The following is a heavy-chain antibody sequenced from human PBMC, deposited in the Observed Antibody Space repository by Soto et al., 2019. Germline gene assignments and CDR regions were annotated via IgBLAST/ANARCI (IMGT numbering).Heavy chain of an antibody. CDR1: GYTFTSYD. J-gene: IGHJ6*02. V-gene: IGHV1-8*01. D-gene: IGHD3-10*01. CDR3: VRGPMARGVLKGFPRRYYYGLDV. CDR2: MNPNSGNT. Sequence: ASVKVSCKASGYTFTSYDINWVRQATGQGLEWMGWMNPNSGNTGYAQKFQGRVTMTRNTSISTAYMELSSPRSEDTAVYFYVRGPMARGVLKGFPRRYYYGLDVWGQGTTVTVSS.